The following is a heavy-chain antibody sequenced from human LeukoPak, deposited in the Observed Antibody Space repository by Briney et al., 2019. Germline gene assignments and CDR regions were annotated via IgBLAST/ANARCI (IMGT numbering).Heavy chain of an antibody. CDR2: MNPNSGNT. CDR1: GYTFTSYD. D-gene: IGHD3-10*01. CDR3: ARDPYYYGSGSYYNT. V-gene: IGHV1-8*01. Sequence: ASVKVSCKASGYTFTSYDINWVRQATGQGLEWMGWMNPNSGNTGYAQKFQGRVTMTRNTSISTAYMELSSLRSEDTAVYYCARDPYYYGSGSYYNTWGRGTLVTVSS. J-gene: IGHJ5*02.